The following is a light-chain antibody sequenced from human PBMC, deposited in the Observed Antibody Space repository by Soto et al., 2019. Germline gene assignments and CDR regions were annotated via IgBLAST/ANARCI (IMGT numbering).Light chain of an antibody. CDR3: QHYNSYSEA. V-gene: IGKV1-5*03. J-gene: IGKJ1*01. CDR1: QTISSW. Sequence: DIQMTQSPSTLSGSVGARVTITCRASQTISSWLAWYQQKQGKAPKLLIYKASTLKSGVPSRFSGSGSGTELTITISSLQPDDGETYYGQHYNSYSEAFGQGTKVDIK. CDR2: KAS.